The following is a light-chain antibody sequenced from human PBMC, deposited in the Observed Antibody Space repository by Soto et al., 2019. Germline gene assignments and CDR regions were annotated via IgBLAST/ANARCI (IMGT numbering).Light chain of an antibody. Sequence: QSALTQPASVSGSPGQSIPISCTGTSSDVGGYNYVSWYQHHPGKAPKLIIYDVDNRPSGVSDRFSGSKSGNTASLTISGLQAEDEADYYCRSYTSSSARVFGTGTKVTVL. CDR3: RSYTSSSARV. V-gene: IGLV2-14*03. CDR2: DVD. J-gene: IGLJ1*01. CDR1: SSDVGGYNY.